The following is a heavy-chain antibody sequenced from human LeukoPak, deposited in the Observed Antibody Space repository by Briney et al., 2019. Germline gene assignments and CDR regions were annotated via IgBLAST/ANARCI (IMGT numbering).Heavy chain of an antibody. CDR1: GGSISSSIYY. CDR3: ARAPMPNYYYYYMDV. Sequence: SETLSLTCIVSGGSISSSIYYWAWVRQPPGKGLEWIGTVFYNGATQYSPSLRSRVTISIDTSTNQFSLKLTSVTAADTALYYCARAPMPNYYYYYMDVWGKGTTVTVSS. CDR2: VFYNGAT. J-gene: IGHJ6*03. V-gene: IGHV4-39*07. D-gene: IGHD2-2*01.